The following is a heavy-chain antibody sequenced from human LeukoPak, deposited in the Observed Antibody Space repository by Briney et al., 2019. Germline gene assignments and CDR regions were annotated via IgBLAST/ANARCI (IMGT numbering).Heavy chain of an antibody. J-gene: IGHJ5*02. CDR2: IYYSVST. D-gene: IGHD6-6*01. CDR1: GGSISSYY. V-gene: IGHV4-59*01. CDR3: ARFGSGAARQMFDWFDP. Sequence: SETLCLTCTVSGGSISSYYGSWIGQPPGTGLEWFGYIYYSVSTNYNPSLKSRVTISVDTSKNQFSLKLSSVPAADTAVYYCARFGSGAARQMFDWFDPWGQGTLVTVSS.